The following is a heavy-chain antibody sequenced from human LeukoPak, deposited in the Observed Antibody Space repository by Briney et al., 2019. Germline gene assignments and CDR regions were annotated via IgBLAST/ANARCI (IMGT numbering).Heavy chain of an antibody. D-gene: IGHD3-10*01. CDR2: INHSGST. CDR1: GGSFSGYY. CDR3: ARGRFSMELFHKNYNRFDP. V-gene: IGHV4-34*01. Sequence: PSETLSLTCAVYGGSFSGYYWSWIRQPPGKGLEWIGEINHSGSTNYNPSLKSRVTISVDTSKNQFSLKLSSVTAADTAVYYCARGRFSMELFHKNYNRFDPWGQGTLVTVSS. J-gene: IGHJ5*02.